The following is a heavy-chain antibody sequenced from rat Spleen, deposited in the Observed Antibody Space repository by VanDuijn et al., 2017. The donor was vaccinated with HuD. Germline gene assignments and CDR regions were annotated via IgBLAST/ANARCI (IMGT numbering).Heavy chain of an antibody. CDR3: TTKAD. J-gene: IGHJ2*01. Sequence: EVQLVESGGGLVQPGRSMKLSCAASGLSFSNYDMAWVRQAPTKGLEWVASIGISGGTTYYRDSVKGRFTISRDDAKNTLYLQMDSLRSEDTATYYCTTKADWGQGVMVTVSS. CDR1: GLSFSNYD. CDR2: IGISGGTT. V-gene: IGHV5-25*01.